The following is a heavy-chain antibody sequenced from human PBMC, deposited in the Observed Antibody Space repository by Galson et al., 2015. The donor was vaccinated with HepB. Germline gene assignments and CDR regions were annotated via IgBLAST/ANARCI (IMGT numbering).Heavy chain of an antibody. D-gene: IGHD3-10*01. CDR3: ARTITPAPIPLFDS. V-gene: IGHV3-74*01. CDR2: IKSNGETA. CDR1: GFTFSNYW. Sequence: SLRLSCAASGFTFSNYWMHWVRQAPGKGLVWVSRIKSNGETADYADSMKGRFTISRDNAKNRLFMDMDSLTVEDTAVYFCARTITPAPIPLFDSWGQGTLVTVSS. J-gene: IGHJ4*02.